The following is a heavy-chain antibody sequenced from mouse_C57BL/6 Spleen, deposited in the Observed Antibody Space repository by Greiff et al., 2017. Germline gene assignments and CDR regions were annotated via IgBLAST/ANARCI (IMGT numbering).Heavy chain of an antibody. CDR2: IDPNSGGP. Sequence: QVQLQQPGAELVKPGASVKLSCKASGYTFTSYWMHWVKQRPGRGLEWIGRIDPNSGGPKYNEKFKSKATLTVDKPSSTAYMQLSRLTSEDSAVYYFARWETLGRDYAMDYWGQGTSVTVSS. CDR3: ARWETLGRDYAMDY. D-gene: IGHD4-1*01. V-gene: IGHV1-72*01. J-gene: IGHJ4*01. CDR1: GYTFTSYW.